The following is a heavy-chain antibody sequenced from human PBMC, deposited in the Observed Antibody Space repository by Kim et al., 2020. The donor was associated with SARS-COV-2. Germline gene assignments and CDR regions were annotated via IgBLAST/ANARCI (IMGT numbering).Heavy chain of an antibody. CDR2: INHSGTT. D-gene: IGHD3-3*01. J-gene: IGHJ6*03. CDR3: ARGRTAVEPSPIPGLAPFWISYFMDV. Sequence: SETLSLTCAVFGESFNGYHWSWIRQPPGKGLEWIAEINHSGTTKYNPSLKSRVTISVDTSKTQFSLKLSSVTAADTAVYLCARGRTAVEPSPIPGLAPFWISYFMDVWGKGTTVTVSS. V-gene: IGHV4-34*01. CDR1: GESFNGYH.